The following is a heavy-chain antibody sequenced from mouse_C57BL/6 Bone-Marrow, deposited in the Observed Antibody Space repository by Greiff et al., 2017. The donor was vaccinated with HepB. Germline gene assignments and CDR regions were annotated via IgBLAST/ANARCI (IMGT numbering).Heavy chain of an antibody. Sequence: QVQLKQPGAELVKPGASVKLSCKASGYTFTSYWMHWVKQRPGQGLEWIGMIHPNSGSTNYNEKFKSKATLTVDKSSSTAYMQLSSLTSEDSAVYYCARNGYYGSSDGFAYWGQGTLVTVSA. CDR3: ARNGYYGSSDGFAY. D-gene: IGHD1-1*01. CDR2: IHPNSGST. V-gene: IGHV1-64*01. CDR1: GYTFTSYW. J-gene: IGHJ3*01.